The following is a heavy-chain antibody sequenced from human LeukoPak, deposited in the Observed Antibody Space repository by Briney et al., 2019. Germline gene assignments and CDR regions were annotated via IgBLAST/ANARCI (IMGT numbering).Heavy chain of an antibody. D-gene: IGHD3-22*01. CDR2: MYYSGST. V-gene: IGHV4-59*08. J-gene: IGHJ4*02. Sequence: SETLSLTCTVSGGSISSYYWSWIRQSPGKGLEWIESMYYSGSTNYNPSLKSRVTISVDTSKNQFSLKLSSVTAADTAVYYCARLRYDSSGYWTDYWGQGTLVTVSS. CDR3: ARLRYDSSGYWTDY. CDR1: GGSISSYY.